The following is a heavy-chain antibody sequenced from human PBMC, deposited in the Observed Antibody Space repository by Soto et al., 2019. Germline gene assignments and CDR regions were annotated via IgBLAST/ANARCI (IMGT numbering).Heavy chain of an antibody. CDR1: GFTFSSYA. CDR3: ARDSGYYFDY. CDR2: ISYDGSNK. D-gene: IGHD3-10*01. Sequence: GGSLRLSCAASGFTFSSYAMHWVRQAPGKGLEWVAVISYDGSNKYYADSVKGRFTISRDNSKNTLYLQMNSLRAEDTAVYYCARDSGYYFDYWGQGTLVTVSS. J-gene: IGHJ4*02. V-gene: IGHV3-30-3*01.